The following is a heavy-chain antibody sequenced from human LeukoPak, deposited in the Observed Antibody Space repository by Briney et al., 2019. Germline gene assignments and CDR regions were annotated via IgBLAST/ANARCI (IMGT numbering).Heavy chain of an antibody. CDR2: IRSKANSYAT. CDR1: GFTFSDSA. Sequence: GGSLRLSCAASGFTFSDSAMHWVRQASGKGLEWVGRIRSKANSYATAYAASVKGRSTISRDDSKNTAYLQINSLKTEDTALYYCTSLQTNAVAKSTWGQGTLVTVSS. CDR3: TSLQTNAVAKST. V-gene: IGHV3-73*01. D-gene: IGHD6-19*01. J-gene: IGHJ5*02.